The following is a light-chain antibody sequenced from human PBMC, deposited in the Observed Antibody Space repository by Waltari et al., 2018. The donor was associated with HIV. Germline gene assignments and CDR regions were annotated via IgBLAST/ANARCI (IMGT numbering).Light chain of an antibody. V-gene: IGLV2-14*03. CDR1: SSDVGGYNF. J-gene: IGLJ2*01. Sequence: QSALTQPASVSGSPGQSITISCTGTSSDVGGYNFVSWFQQHPSKAPKLLIYEVTHRPSGVSNRFSGSKSGNTASLTISGLQADDEADYYCASYTSSTTLFGGGTKLTVL. CDR3: ASYTSSTTL. CDR2: EVT.